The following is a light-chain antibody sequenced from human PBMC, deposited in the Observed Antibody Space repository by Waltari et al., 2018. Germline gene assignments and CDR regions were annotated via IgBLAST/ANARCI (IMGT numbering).Light chain of an antibody. Sequence: QSALTQPPSASGSLGQSVTISCTGTSSDVGGYNFVSWYQQHPGKAPKLMIFGVTKRPSAFPDRFAVSKSGNTASLTVSWLQAEDEADYSCCSCAGRSTHNYVFGTGTKVTVL. CDR3: CSCAGRSTHNYV. CDR2: GVT. V-gene: IGLV2-8*01. J-gene: IGLJ1*01. CDR1: SSDVGGYNF.